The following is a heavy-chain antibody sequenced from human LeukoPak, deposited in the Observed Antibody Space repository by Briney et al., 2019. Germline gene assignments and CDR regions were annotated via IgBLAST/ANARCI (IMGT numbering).Heavy chain of an antibody. CDR3: ATEIVVVVAAAPSGWFDF. CDR1: GFTFNHAW. D-gene: IGHD2-15*01. Sequence: GGSLRLSCAASGFTFNHAWMSWVRQAPGKGLEWVGRIKSKTDGGTTDYAAPVKGRFTISRDDSKNTLYLQMNSLKTEDTAVYYCATEIVVVVAAAPSGWFDFWGQGTLVTVSS. V-gene: IGHV3-15*01. CDR2: IKSKTDGGTT. J-gene: IGHJ4*02.